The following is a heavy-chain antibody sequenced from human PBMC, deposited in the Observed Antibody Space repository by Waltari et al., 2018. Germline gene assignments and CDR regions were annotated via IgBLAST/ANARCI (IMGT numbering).Heavy chain of an antibody. V-gene: IGHV3-74*01. CDR1: GFTFSRSW. CDR2: INTDGSEK. J-gene: IGHJ4*02. CDR3: ARDFSVAGPTTVDS. Sequence: EVQLVESGGDLVQPGGSLRLSCAASGFTFSRSWMHWLRQVPGKGLMWVSRINTDGSEKVYADSVKGRFSISRDNAKNTLYLQMNSLRAEDTAVYYCARDFSVAGPTTVDSWGQGTLVTVSS. D-gene: IGHD6-19*01.